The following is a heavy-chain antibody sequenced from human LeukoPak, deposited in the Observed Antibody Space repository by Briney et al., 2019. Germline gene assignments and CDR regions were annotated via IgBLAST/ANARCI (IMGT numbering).Heavy chain of an antibody. Sequence: SETLSLTCTVSGGSISSYYWSWIRQPPGKGLEWIGYIYYSGSTNYNPSLKSRVTISVDTSKNQFSLKLSSVTAADTAVYYCARVASFCTNGVCYLAHFDYWGQGTLVTVSS. CDR2: IYYSGST. CDR3: ARVASFCTNGVCYLAHFDY. V-gene: IGHV4-59*01. D-gene: IGHD2-8*01. CDR1: GGSISSYY. J-gene: IGHJ4*02.